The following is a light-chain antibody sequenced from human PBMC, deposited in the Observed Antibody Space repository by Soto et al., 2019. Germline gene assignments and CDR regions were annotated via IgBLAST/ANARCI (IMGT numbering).Light chain of an antibody. V-gene: IGKV2-28*01. CDR2: LGS. Sequence: DIVMTQSPLSLPVTPGEPASISCRSSQSLLHSNGYNYLDWYLQKPGQSQQLLIYLGSNRASGVPDRFSGRGSGTDFTLKISRVAAGDVGVYYCMQALQTPRTFGQGTKVEI. J-gene: IGKJ1*01. CDR1: QSLLHSNGYNY. CDR3: MQALQTPRT.